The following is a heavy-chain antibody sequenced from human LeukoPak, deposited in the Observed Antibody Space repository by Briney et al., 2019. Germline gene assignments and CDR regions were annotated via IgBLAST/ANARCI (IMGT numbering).Heavy chain of an antibody. CDR3: ARGGFRGQLVIDY. J-gene: IGHJ4*02. D-gene: IGHD6-13*01. CDR1: GYTFTGYY. CDR2: INPNSGGT. V-gene: IGHV1-2*02. Sequence: ASVKVSCKASGYTFTGYYMHWVRQAPGQGLEWMGWINPNSGGTNYAQKFQGRVTMTRDTSISTPYMELSRLRSDDTAVYYCARGGFRGQLVIDYWGQGTLVTVSS.